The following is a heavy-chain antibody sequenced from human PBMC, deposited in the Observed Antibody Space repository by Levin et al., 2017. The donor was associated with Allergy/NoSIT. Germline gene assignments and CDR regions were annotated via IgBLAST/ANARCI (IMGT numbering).Heavy chain of an antibody. Sequence: GGSLRLSCAASGFNFNSYWMSWVRQTPGKGLEWVANIRQDGSEKYYVDFVRGRFTISRDNAKNSLYLQMNSLRAEDTAVYYCARERMVRGVTAYEYYYYGMDVWGQGTTVTVSS. CDR2: IRQDGSEK. CDR3: ARERMVRGVTAYEYYYYGMDV. D-gene: IGHD3-10*01. CDR1: GFNFNSYW. J-gene: IGHJ6*02. V-gene: IGHV3-7*01.